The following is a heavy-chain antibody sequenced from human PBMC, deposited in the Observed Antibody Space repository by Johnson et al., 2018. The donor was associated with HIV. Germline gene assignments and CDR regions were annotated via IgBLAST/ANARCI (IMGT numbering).Heavy chain of an antibody. CDR1: KFTFNNYA. CDR2: ISSDGSNK. CDR3: ARVVVLIGAFDI. V-gene: IGHV3-30*04. Sequence: QVQLVESGGGVVQPGRSLRLSCAASKFTFNNYAIHWVRQAPGKGLEWVAVISSDGSNKYYADSVKGRFTISRDNSKNTLYLQMNSLRSDDTAVYYCARVVVLIGAFDIWGQGTMVTVFS. D-gene: IGHD3-22*01. J-gene: IGHJ3*02.